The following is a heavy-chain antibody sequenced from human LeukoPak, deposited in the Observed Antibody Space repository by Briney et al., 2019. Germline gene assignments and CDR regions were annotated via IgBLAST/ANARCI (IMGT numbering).Heavy chain of an antibody. V-gene: IGHV4-34*01. CDR2: INHSGST. D-gene: IGHD2-8*01. J-gene: IGHJ4*02. CDR1: GGSFSGYY. Sequence: SETLSLTCAVYGGSFSGYYWSWIRQPPGKGPEWIGEINHSGSTNYNPSLKSRVTISVDTSKNQFSLKLSSVTAADTAVYYCARGLNGMRDYWGQGTLVTVSS. CDR3: ARGLNGMRDY.